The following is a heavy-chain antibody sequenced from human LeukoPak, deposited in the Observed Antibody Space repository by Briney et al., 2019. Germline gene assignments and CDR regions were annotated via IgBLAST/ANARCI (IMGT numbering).Heavy chain of an antibody. J-gene: IGHJ4*02. Sequence: SVKVSCKAPGGTFSSYAISWVRQAPGQGLEWMGRIIPILGIANYAQKFQGRVTITADKSTSTAYMELSSLRSEDTAVYYCAIDSSGYYDYWGQGTLVTVSS. D-gene: IGHD3-22*01. CDR2: IIPILGIA. V-gene: IGHV1-69*04. CDR3: AIDSSGYYDY. CDR1: GGTFSSYA.